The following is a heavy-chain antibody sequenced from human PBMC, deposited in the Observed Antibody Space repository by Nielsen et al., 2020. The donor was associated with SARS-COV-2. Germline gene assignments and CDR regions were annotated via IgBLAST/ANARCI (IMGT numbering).Heavy chain of an antibody. CDR2: ISYDGSNK. CDR1: GFTFSSYA. Sequence: SCAASGFTFSSYAMHWVRQAPGKGLEWVAVISYDGSNKYYADSVKGRFTISRDNSKNTLYLQMNSLRAEDTAVYYCARGRYCSSTSCYPPAHVWGQGTTVTVSS. D-gene: IGHD2-2*01. CDR3: ARGRYCSSTSCYPPAHV. V-gene: IGHV3-30-3*01. J-gene: IGHJ6*02.